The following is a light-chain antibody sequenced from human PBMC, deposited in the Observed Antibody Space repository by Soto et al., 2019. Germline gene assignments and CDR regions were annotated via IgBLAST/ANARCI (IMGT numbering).Light chain of an antibody. V-gene: IGKV3-20*01. CDR3: QQYDSSPWT. J-gene: IGKJ1*01. CDR1: QSVSSSY. CDR2: GAS. Sequence: EIVLTQSPGTLSLSPGERATLSCRASQSVSSSYLAWYQQKPGQAPRLLIYGASSRATGIPDRFSGSGSGPDFTLPISRLEPEDFAVYYCQQYDSSPWTFGQGTKVEIK.